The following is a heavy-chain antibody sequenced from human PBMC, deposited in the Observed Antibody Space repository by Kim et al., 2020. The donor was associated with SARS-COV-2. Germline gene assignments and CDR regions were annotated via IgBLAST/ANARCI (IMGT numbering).Heavy chain of an antibody. V-gene: IGHV4-39*07. D-gene: IGHD1-26*01. Sequence: SETLSHTCTVSGGSISSSSYYWGWIRQPPGKGLEWIGSIYYSGSTYYNPSLKSRVTISVDTSKNQFSLKLSSVTAADTAVYYCARDHRNSGSPGGGNWFDPWCRGTLVIISS. J-gene: IGHJ5*02. CDR2: IYYSGST. CDR3: ARDHRNSGSPGGGNWFDP. CDR1: GGSISSSSYY.